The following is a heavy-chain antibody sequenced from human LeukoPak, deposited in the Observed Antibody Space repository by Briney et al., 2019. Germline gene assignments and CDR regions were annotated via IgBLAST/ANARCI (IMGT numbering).Heavy chain of an antibody. Sequence: SETLSLTCTVSGDSISSGDYYWSWIRQPAGKGLEWIGRISSSGSTNYNPSLKSRVTISVDTSKNQFSLKRSSVTAADTAVYYCARDTYGSGSYLTWGQGTLVTVSS. J-gene: IGHJ5*02. CDR2: ISSSGST. V-gene: IGHV4-61*02. CDR3: ARDTYGSGSYLT. CDR1: GDSISSGDYY. D-gene: IGHD3-10*01.